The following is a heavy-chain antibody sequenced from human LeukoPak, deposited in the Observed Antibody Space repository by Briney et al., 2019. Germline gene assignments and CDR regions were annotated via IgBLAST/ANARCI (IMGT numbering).Heavy chain of an antibody. D-gene: IGHD3-9*01. J-gene: IGHJ4*02. CDR2: IYWDDDK. V-gene: IGHV2-5*02. Sequence: SGPTLVNPTQTPTLTCTFSGFSLSTSGVGVGWIRQPPGKALEWLALIYWDDDKRYSPSLKSRLTISKDTSKNQVVLTMTNMDPVDTATYYCARSPYYDILTGSRGTFDYWGQGTLVTVSS. CDR1: GFSLSTSGVG. CDR3: ARSPYYDILTGSRGTFDY.